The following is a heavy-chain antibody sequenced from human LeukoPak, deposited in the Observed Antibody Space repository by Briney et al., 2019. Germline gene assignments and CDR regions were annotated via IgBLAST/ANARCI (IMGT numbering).Heavy chain of an antibody. CDR2: IYPGDSDT. J-gene: IGHJ4*02. CDR3: ARPYCNGGSCYGGYFDY. D-gene: IGHD2-15*01. CDR1: GYSFTSYW. V-gene: IGHV5-51*01. Sequence: GESLKISCKGSGYSFTSYWIGWVRQMPGKGLEWMGIIYPGDSDTRYSPSFQGQVTISADKSISTAYLQWSSLKASDTAMYYCARPYCNGGSCYGGYFDYWGQGTLVTVSS.